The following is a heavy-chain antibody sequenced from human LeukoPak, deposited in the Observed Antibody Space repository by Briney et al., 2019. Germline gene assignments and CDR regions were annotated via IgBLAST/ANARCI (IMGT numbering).Heavy chain of an antibody. CDR1: GFTFSTYG. D-gene: IGHD3-3*01. Sequence: PGGSLTLSCAASGFTFSTYGMHWLRQAPGTGLEWVAFIRNDGSTKYYPDSVKGRFTISRDNPKNTLNLQMDSLRAEDTAVYSCAKDGVGRNYAAFEIWGQGTMVTVSS. CDR3: AKDGVGRNYAAFEI. V-gene: IGHV3-30*02. CDR2: IRNDGSTK. J-gene: IGHJ3*02.